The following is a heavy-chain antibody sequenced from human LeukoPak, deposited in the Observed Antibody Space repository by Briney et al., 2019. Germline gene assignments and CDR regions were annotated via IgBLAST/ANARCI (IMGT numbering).Heavy chain of an antibody. CDR2: IYYSGST. D-gene: IGHD6-6*01. V-gene: IGHV4-39*01. CDR1: GGSISSSSYY. CDR3: ASRVARPQDFDY. Sequence: SETLSLTCTVSGGSISSSSYYWGWIRQPPGKGLEWIGSIYYSGSTYYNPSLKSRVTIFVDTSKNQFSLKLSSVTAADTAVYYCASRVARPQDFDYWGQGTLVTVSS. J-gene: IGHJ4*02.